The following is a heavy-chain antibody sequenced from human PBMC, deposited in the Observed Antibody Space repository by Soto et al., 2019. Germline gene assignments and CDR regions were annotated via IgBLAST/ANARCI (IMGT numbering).Heavy chain of an antibody. D-gene: IGHD3-22*01. CDR1: GFSLSTSGVG. V-gene: IGHV2-5*02. CDR2: IYWDEDK. J-gene: IGHJ4*02. CDR3: AHRQRYYYGGSGYWVFDH. Sequence: QITLKESGPTLVKPTQTLTLTCTFSGFSLSTSGVGVGWIRQPPGKALEWLALIYWDEDKRYSPSLKNRLTITQDTTKNQVVLTMTNMDPVDTATYYCAHRQRYYYGGSGYWVFDHWGQGTLVTVSS.